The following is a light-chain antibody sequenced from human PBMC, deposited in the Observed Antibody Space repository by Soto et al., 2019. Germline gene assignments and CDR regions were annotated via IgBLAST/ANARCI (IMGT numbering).Light chain of an antibody. Sequence: QSVLTQPASVSGSPGQSITISCTGTSSDVGGYNYVSWYQHHPGKAPKLIIYDVSNRPSGVSIRFSGSKSDNTASLTISGLQPEDEADYHCSSYTTNNTRQIVFGPGTEVTDL. CDR1: SSDVGGYNY. V-gene: IGLV2-14*03. J-gene: IGLJ1*01. CDR2: DVS. CDR3: SSYTTNNTRQIV.